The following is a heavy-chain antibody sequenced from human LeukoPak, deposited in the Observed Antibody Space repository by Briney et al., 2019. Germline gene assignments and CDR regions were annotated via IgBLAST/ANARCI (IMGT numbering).Heavy chain of an antibody. CDR1: GYSFTSYW. CDR3: ARVEVRGVSEYYYYGMDV. V-gene: IGHV5-51*01. Sequence: GESLKISCKGSGYSFTSYWIGWVRQMPGKGLEWMGIIYPGDSDTRYSPSFQGQVTISADKSISTAYLQWSSLKASDTAMYYCARVEVRGVSEYYYYGMDVWGQGTTVTVSS. J-gene: IGHJ6*02. D-gene: IGHD3-10*01. CDR2: IYPGDSDT.